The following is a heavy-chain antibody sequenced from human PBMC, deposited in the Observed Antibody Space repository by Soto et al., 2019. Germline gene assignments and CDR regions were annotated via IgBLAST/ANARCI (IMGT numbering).Heavy chain of an antibody. CDR3: ARGYDIVDY. J-gene: IGHJ4*02. Sequence: SETLSLTCAVYGGSFSGYYWSWIRQPPGKGLEWIGEINHSGSTNYNPSLKRRVTISVDTSKNQFSLKLSSVTAADTAVYYCARGYDIVDYWGQGTLVTVSS. D-gene: IGHD3-9*01. V-gene: IGHV4-34*01. CDR1: GGSFSGYY. CDR2: INHSGST.